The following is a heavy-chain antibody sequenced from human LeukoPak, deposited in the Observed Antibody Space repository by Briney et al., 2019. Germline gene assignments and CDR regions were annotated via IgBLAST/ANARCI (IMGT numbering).Heavy chain of an antibody. J-gene: IGHJ3*02. D-gene: IGHD2-15*01. V-gene: IGHV3-15*01. CDR1: GFTFSNAW. Sequence: GGSLRLSCAASGFTFSNAWMSWVRQAPGKGLEWVGRIKSKTDGGTTDYAAPVKGRFIISRDDSKNTLYLQMNSLKTEDTAVYYCTQYCSGDICCAWAFDIWGQGTMVTVSS. CDR2: IKSKTDGGTT. CDR3: TQYCSGDICCAWAFDI.